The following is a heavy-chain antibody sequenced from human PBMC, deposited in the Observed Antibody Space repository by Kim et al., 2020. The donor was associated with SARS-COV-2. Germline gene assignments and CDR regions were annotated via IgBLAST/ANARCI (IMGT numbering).Heavy chain of an antibody. V-gene: IGHV3-66*04. CDR3: ARLTWGMDV. CDR2: GST. Sequence: GSTDYADSVKGRFTISRDKSKNTLYLQMNSLRAEDTAVYYCARLTWGMDVWGQGTTVTVSS. J-gene: IGHJ6*02.